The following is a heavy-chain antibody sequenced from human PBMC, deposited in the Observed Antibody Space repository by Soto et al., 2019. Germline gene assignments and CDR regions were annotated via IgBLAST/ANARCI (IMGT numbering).Heavy chain of an antibody. CDR2: IYYSGNT. CDR3: AREDCRSTSCSYSTGSYYFDY. V-gene: IGHV4-30-4*01. CDR1: GGSISSGDYY. D-gene: IGHD2-2*01. J-gene: IGHJ4*02. Sequence: SETLSLTCTVSGGSISSGDYYWSWIRQPPGKGLEWIGYIYYSGNTYYNPSLKSRITMSVDTSKNQFSLTLSSVTAADTAVYYCAREDCRSTSCSYSTGSYYFDYWGQGTLVTVSS.